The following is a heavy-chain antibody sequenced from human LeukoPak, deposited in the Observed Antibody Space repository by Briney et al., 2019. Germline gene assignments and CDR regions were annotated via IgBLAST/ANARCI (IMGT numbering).Heavy chain of an antibody. CDR2: INFDNGDT. CDR1: GYTFNGYH. Sequence: ASVKVSCKASGYTFNGYHMHWVRQAPGQGLEWMGLINFDNGDTKYVQKFQGRVTMTRDTSFTMAHMGLSRLTVDDTAVYYCARERNWSYDFWGQGSLVTVSS. J-gene: IGHJ4*02. D-gene: IGHD5-12*01. V-gene: IGHV1-2*02. CDR3: ARERNWSYDF.